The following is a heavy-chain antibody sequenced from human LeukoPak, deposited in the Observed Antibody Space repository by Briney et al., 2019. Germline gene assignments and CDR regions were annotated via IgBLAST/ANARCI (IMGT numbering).Heavy chain of an antibody. Sequence: ASVKVSCKASGYTFTDNYIHWVRPAPGQGLEWMGWVNPVSGGPMYAQKFQGRVTMTRDTSLSTAYIELNGLKSDNTAIYYCAREGIKIFGGWAPFDPWGQGTLVTVS. CDR1: GYTFTDNY. V-gene: IGHV1-2*02. J-gene: IGHJ5*02. CDR3: AREGIKIFGGWAPFDP. CDR2: VNPVSGGP. D-gene: IGHD3-3*01.